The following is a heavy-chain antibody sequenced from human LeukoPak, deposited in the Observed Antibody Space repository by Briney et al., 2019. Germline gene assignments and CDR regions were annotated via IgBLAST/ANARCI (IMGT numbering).Heavy chain of an antibody. J-gene: IGHJ3*02. CDR1: GGSFSGYY. CDR2: INHSGST. CDR3: ARAVGYCSGGSCRAFDI. D-gene: IGHD2-15*01. Sequence: PSETLSLTCAVYGGSFSGYYWSWIRQPPGKGLEWIGEINHSGSTNYNPSLKSRVTISVDTSKNQFSLKLSSVTAADTAVYYCARAVGYCSGGSCRAFDIWGQGTMVTVSS. V-gene: IGHV4-34*01.